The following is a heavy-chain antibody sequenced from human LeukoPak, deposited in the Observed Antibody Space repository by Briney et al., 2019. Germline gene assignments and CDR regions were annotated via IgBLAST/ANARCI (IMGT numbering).Heavy chain of an antibody. J-gene: IGHJ6*03. D-gene: IGHD1/OR15-1a*01. V-gene: IGHV1-69*06. CDR1: GGSISSYG. Sequence: GASVKVSCKASGGSISSYGISWVRPAPGQGLEWMGRIIPVFGTANYAQKFQDRVTITADTVSNTAYMDLTSRTAEETAVYFCAKQGEIRQDYYMEVGGNETAVTVSS. CDR2: IIPVFGTA. CDR3: AKQGEIRQDYYMEV.